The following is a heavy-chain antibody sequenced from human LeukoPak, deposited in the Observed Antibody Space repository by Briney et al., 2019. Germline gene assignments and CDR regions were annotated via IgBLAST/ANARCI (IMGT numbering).Heavy chain of an antibody. J-gene: IGHJ3*02. CDR3: ARYSSGRYGFDI. CDR2: ISSSGSTI. D-gene: IGHD6-19*01. CDR1: GFTFSSYE. V-gene: IGHV3-48*03. Sequence: GGSLRLSCAASGFTFSSYEMNWVRQAPGKGLEWVSYISSSGSTIYYADSVKGRFTISRDNAKNSLYLQMNSLRADDTAVYYCARYSSGRYGFDIWGQGTLVTVSS.